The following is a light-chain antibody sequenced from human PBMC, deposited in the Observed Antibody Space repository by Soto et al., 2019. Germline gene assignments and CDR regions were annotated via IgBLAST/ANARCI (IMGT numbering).Light chain of an antibody. CDR1: QSVSSY. CDR2: DAS. J-gene: IGKJ5*01. V-gene: IGKV3-11*01. Sequence: DIVLTQSPSTLSLSPGERATPSCRASQSVSSYLAWYQQKPGQAPRLLIYDASNRATGIPARFSGSGSGTDFTLTISSLEPEDFAVYYCQQRSNWSQAFGQGTGLEI. CDR3: QQRSNWSQA.